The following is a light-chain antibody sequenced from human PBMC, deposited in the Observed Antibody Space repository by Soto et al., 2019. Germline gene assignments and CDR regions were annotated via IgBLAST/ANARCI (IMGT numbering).Light chain of an antibody. J-gene: IGKJ1*01. CDR1: QSVSSTY. Sequence: EIVLTQSPGTLYLSPGERATLSCRASQSVSSTYLGWYQQKPGQAPRLLIYGASSRATGIPDRFSGSGSGTDLTLTIARLEPEDFAVYYCQLYGSSPPRRFGQGTDAETK. CDR2: GAS. V-gene: IGKV3-20*01. CDR3: QLYGSSPPRR.